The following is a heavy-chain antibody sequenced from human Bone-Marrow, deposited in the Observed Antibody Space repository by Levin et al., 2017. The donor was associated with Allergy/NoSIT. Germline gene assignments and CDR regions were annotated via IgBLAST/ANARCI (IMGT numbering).Heavy chain of an antibody. CDR2: ISGNGRDI. Sequence: GGSLRLSCAASGFTFGAYIMNWVRQAPGKGLEWVSSISGNGRDIYYEESLKGRFTISRDNAKTSVFLQMNILGAEDTAVYYCAGAQVIVTANSFDFWGQGAMVTVSS. D-gene: IGHD1/OR15-1a*01. J-gene: IGHJ3*01. V-gene: IGHV3-21*04. CDR3: AGAQVIVTANSFDF. CDR1: GFTFGAYI.